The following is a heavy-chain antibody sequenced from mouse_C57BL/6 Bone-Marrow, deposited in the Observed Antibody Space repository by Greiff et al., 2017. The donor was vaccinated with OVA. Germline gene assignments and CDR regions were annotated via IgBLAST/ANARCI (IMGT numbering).Heavy chain of an antibody. CDR3: ASYYGSSYWYFDV. D-gene: IGHD1-1*01. J-gene: IGHJ1*03. Sequence: QVQLQQSGPGLVQPSQSLSITCTVSGFSLTSYGVHWVRQSPGTGLEWLGVIWSGGSTDYNAAFISRLSISKDNSKSQVFFKMNSLQADDTAIYYCASYYGSSYWYFDVWGTGTTVTVSS. V-gene: IGHV2-2*01. CDR2: IWSGGST. CDR1: GFSLTSYG.